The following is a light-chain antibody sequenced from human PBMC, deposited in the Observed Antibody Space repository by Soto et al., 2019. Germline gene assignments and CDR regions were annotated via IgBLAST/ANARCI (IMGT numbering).Light chain of an antibody. Sequence: QAVVTQPASVSGSPGQSVTISCTGTSSDVGGYHYVSWYQQRPGEAPKLIIYDVSNRPSGVSNRFSGSKSGNTASLTISGLQAEDEADYYCSSYTSSSTWVFGGGTQLTVL. CDR1: SSDVGGYHY. V-gene: IGLV2-14*01. CDR2: DVS. J-gene: IGLJ3*02. CDR3: SSYTSSSTWV.